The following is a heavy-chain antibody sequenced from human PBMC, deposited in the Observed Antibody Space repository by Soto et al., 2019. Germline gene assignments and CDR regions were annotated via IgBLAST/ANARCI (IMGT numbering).Heavy chain of an antibody. CDR1: GFSLSSTRMA. Sequence: QITLKASGPTLVKPTQTLTLTCTFSGFSLSSTRMAVGWIRQPPGNALEWLALIYWDDDRRYSPLRKSGLTITTDTATKQVVLTMSNMDPVDTARYYCSHFVVAGLGYYFDYWGQGTLVTVS. D-gene: IGHD6-19*01. J-gene: IGHJ4*02. V-gene: IGHV2-5*02. CDR3: SHFVVAGLGYYFDY. CDR2: IYWDDDR.